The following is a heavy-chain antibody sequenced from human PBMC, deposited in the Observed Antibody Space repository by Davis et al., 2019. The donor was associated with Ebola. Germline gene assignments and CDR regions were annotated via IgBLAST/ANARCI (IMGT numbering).Heavy chain of an antibody. CDR2: IYPGDSDT. D-gene: IGHD3-10*01. J-gene: IGHJ6*02. Sequence: GESLKISCKVSGYSFTSHWIAWVRQMPGKGLEWMGIIYPGDSDTRYSPSFQGQVTISADKSISTAYLQWSSLKASDTAMYYCARAMVRGDYYYGMDVWGQGTTVTVSS. CDR1: GYSFTSHW. CDR3: ARAMVRGDYYYGMDV. V-gene: IGHV5-51*01.